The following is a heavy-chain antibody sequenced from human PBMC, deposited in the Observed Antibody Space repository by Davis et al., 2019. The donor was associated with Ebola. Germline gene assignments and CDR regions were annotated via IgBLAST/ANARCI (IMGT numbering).Heavy chain of an antibody. Sequence: PGGSLRLSCAASGFTFSSYAMHWVRQAPGKGLEWVAVISYDGSNKYYADSVKGRFTISRDNSKNTLYLQMNSLRAEDTAVYYCASRYSSSWYASSLDYWGQETLVTVSS. V-gene: IGHV3-30*04. CDR2: ISYDGSNK. CDR1: GFTFSSYA. CDR3: ASRYSSSWYASSLDY. J-gene: IGHJ4*02. D-gene: IGHD6-13*01.